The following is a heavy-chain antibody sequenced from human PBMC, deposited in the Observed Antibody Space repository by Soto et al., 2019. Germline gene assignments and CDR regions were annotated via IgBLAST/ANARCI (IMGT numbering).Heavy chain of an antibody. J-gene: IGHJ4*02. Sequence: QVQLVQSGAEVKKPGASVKVSCKASGYTFTSYGISWVRQAPGQGLEWMGWISAYNGNTNYAQKLQGRVTMTTDTSTSTAYVELRSLRSDDTAVDYCERWLPGRYYFDYWGQGTLVTVSS. D-gene: IGHD5-12*01. V-gene: IGHV1-18*01. CDR1: GYTFTSYG. CDR3: ERWLPGRYYFDY. CDR2: ISAYNGNT.